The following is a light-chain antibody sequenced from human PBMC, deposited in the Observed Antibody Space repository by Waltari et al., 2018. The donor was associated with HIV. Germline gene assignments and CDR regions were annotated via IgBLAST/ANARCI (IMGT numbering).Light chain of an antibody. J-gene: IGLJ3*02. CDR2: SNK. CDR1: SSNIGSNT. Sequence: QSVLTHPPSASGTHGQRVTNSYSGSSSNIGSNTVTWYQQLPGTAPKLHFDSNKQRPSGVPDRLSGSKSGTSASLAISGLQSEDEADYYCAAWDDSLNGWVFGGGTKLTVL. CDR3: AAWDDSLNGWV. V-gene: IGLV1-44*01.